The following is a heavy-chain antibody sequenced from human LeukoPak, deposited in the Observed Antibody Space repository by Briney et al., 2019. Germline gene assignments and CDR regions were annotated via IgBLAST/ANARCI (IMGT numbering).Heavy chain of an antibody. CDR3: ARDGDGYYDSSGYPY. V-gene: IGHV3-30*04. CDR2: ISYDGTDQ. CDR1: GFTFSRYS. J-gene: IGHJ4*02. D-gene: IGHD3-22*01. Sequence: GTSLRLSCEASGFTFSRYSIHWVRQAPGKGLECVAVISYDGTDQYFGDSVKGRFTISRDNAKNSLYLQMNSLRAEDTAVYYCARDGDGYYDSSGYPYWGQGTLVTVSS.